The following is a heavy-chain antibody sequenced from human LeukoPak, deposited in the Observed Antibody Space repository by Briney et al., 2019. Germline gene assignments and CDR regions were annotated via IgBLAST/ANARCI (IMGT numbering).Heavy chain of an antibody. V-gene: IGHV1-69*13. CDR2: IIPIFGTA. D-gene: IGHD3-22*01. CDR3: ARVRLDYYDSRYNWFDP. Sequence: AASVKVSCKASGGTFSSYAISWVRQAPGQGLEWMGGIIPIFGTANYAQKFQGRVTITADESTSTAYMELSSLRSEDTAVYYCARVRLDYYDSRYNWFDPWGQGTLVTVSS. J-gene: IGHJ5*02. CDR1: GGTFSSYA.